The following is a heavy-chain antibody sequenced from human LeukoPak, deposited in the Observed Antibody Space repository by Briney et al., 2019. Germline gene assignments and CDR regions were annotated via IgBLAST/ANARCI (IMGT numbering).Heavy chain of an antibody. CDR3: ARGTWSSSIDY. Sequence: PSETLSLTCTVSGGSVSSGSYYWSWIRQPPGKGLEYIGYIYYGGTYYNPSLKSRVTISVDTSKNQFSLKLSSVTAADTAVYYCARGTWSSSIDYWGQGTLVTVSS. J-gene: IGHJ4*02. CDR2: IYYGGT. CDR1: GGSVSSGSYY. D-gene: IGHD6-6*01. V-gene: IGHV4-30-4*01.